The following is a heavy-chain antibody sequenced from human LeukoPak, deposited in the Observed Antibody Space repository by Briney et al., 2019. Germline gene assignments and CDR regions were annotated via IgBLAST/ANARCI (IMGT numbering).Heavy chain of an antibody. V-gene: IGHV3-11*01. D-gene: IGHD4-23*01. CDR2: ISSSGSTI. J-gene: IGHJ4*02. Sequence: GGSLRLSCAASGFTFSDYYMSWIRQAPGKGLEWVSYISSSGSTIYYADSVKGRFTISRDNSKNTLYLQMNSLRAEDTAVYYCARRAGGYSHPYDYWGQGTLVTVSS. CDR1: GFTFSDYY. CDR3: ARRAGGYSHPYDY.